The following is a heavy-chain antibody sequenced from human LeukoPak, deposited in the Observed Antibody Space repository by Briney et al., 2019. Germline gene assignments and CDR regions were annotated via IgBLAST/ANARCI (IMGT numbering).Heavy chain of an antibody. D-gene: IGHD2-2*01. V-gene: IGHV4-34*01. CDR3: ARSHCSSTSCHNWFDP. CDR2: INHSGST. J-gene: IGHJ5*02. CDR1: GFTFSSYS. Sequence: PGGSLRLSCAASGFTFSSYSMNWVGQAPGKGLEWIGEINHSGSTNYNPSLKSRVTISVDTSKNQFSLKLSSVTAADTAVYYCARSHCSSTSCHNWFDPWGQGTLVTVSS.